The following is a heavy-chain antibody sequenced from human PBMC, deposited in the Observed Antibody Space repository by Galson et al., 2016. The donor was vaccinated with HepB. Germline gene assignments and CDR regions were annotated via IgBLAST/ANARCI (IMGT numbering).Heavy chain of an antibody. Sequence: PALVKPTQTLTLTCTFSGFSLSTSEMSVSWIRQPPGKALEWLALIDWDDDKYYSTSLKTRLTISKDTSKNQVVLTMTNMDTVDTATYYCARMVSGRSCTNDLCHYYYYATDDWGPGTTVTVSS. V-gene: IGHV2-70*01. CDR1: GFSLSTSEMS. CDR2: IDWDDDK. J-gene: IGHJ6*02. CDR3: ARMVSGRSCTNDLCHYYYYATDD. D-gene: IGHD2-8*01.